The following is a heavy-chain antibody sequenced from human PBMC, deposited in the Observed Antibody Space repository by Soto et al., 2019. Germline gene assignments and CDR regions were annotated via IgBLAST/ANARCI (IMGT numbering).Heavy chain of an antibody. V-gene: IGHV4-34*01. D-gene: IGHD3-10*01. CDR3: ARVGSGFGELSAAFDI. Sequence: SETLSLTCAVYGGSFSGYYWSWIRQPPGKGLEWIGEINHSGSTNYNPSLKSRVTISLDTSKTQFSLKLRSVTAADTAVYYCARVGSGFGELSAAFDIWGQGTMVTVSS. CDR2: INHSGST. CDR1: GGSFSGYY. J-gene: IGHJ3*02.